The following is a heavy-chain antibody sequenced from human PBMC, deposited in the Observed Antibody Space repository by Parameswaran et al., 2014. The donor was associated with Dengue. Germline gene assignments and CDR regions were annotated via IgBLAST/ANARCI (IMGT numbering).Heavy chain of an antibody. J-gene: IGHJ4*02. CDR3: ARGYYGSGSYLPYYFDY. Sequence: WIRQPPGKGLEWIGYIYYSGSTNYNPSLKSRVTISVDTSKNQFSLKLSSVTAADTAVYYCARGYYGSGSYLPYYFDYWGQGTLVTVSS. D-gene: IGHD3-10*01. V-gene: IGHV4-59*01. CDR2: IYYSGST.